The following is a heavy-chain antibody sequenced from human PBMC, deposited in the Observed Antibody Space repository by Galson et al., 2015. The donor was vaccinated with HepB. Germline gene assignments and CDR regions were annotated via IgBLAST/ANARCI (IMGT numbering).Heavy chain of an antibody. CDR1: GGSISHYY. J-gene: IGHJ4*02. D-gene: IGHD2-2*01. V-gene: IGHV4-59*01. CDR2: IYYSGST. CDR3: VRGSFCSRSNCYLNPFDY. Sequence: ETLSLTCTVSGGSISHYYWSWIRQPPGKGLEWIGYIYYSGSTTYTPSLKSRVTMAVDTSKNQFSLRLTSVTAADTAVYFCVRGSFCSRSNCYLNPFDYWGQGTLVTVSS.